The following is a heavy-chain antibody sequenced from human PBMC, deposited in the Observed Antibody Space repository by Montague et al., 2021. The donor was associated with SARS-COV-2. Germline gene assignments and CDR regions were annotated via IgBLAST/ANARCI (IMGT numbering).Heavy chain of an antibody. Sequence: SETLSLTCAVSGGSVSSYYYCWIWHRQSPGMDWVWNDYNYEGASSNSSPNLKSTISVDTSKTKYSLKLNSVTAADTAVYHCARASPRWLHFVPYLDYWGQGTLVTVSS. CDR1: GGSVSSYY. D-gene: IGHD5-24*01. V-gene: IGHV4-59*02. J-gene: IGHJ4*02. CDR3: ARASPRWLHFVPYLDY. CDR2: DYNYEGA.